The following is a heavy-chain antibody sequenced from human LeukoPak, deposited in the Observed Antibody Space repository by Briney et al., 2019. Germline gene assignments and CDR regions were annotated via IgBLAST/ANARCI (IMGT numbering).Heavy chain of an antibody. Sequence: GSSLRLSCAACGFTFDDYAMHWLRQARGRGREWVSGVSWNRGSIGYADSVKGRLTISRDKAKNSLYQQMNSLRAEDTALYYCSKEAYYYGSGRSHFDCLGQGTLVTVFS. J-gene: IGHJ4*02. CDR3: SKEAYYYGSGRSHFDC. CDR2: VSWNRGSI. V-gene: IGHV3-9*01. CDR1: GFTFDDYA. D-gene: IGHD3-10*01.